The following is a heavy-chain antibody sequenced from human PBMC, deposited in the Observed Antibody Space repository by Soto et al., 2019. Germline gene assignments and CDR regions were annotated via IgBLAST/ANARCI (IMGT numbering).Heavy chain of an antibody. CDR3: TREQSDDNYFDP. J-gene: IGHJ5*02. CDR1: GAALSSGGYF. V-gene: IGHV4-61*08. CDR2: IYYSGGT. Sequence: SETLSLTCVVYGAALSSGGYFYTWVRQPPGKGLEWLGYIYYSGGTNYNPSLKSRVTISLDKSKSQFSLRLISVTAADTAVYYCTREQSDDNYFDPWGQGTLVTVSS. D-gene: IGHD6-19*01.